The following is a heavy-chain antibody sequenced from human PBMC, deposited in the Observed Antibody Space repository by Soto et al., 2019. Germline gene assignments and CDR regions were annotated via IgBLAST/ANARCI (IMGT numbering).Heavy chain of an antibody. D-gene: IGHD4-17*01. CDR1: GFTFDDYA. CDR3: AKDSEGYGDYGYYYYMDV. V-gene: IGHV3-9*01. CDR2: ISWNSGSI. Sequence: EVQLVESGGGLVQPGRSLRLSCAASGFTFDDYAMHWVRQAPGKGLEWVSGISWNSGSIGYADSVKGRFTISRDKAKNSLYLQMNSLRAEDTALYYCAKDSEGYGDYGYYYYMDVWGKGTTVTVSS. J-gene: IGHJ6*03.